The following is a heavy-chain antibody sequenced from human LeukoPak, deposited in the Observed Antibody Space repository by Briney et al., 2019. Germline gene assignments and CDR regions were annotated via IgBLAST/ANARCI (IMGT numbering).Heavy chain of an antibody. CDR1: GFTFSNYA. Sequence: GGSLRLSCTASGFTFSNYAMSWVRQAPGKGLEWVSTISGSDGGTYYADSVKGRFTISRDNSKNTLYLQMNSLRVEDTAIYYCAKGRGYCTGGSCYSDYWGQGTLVTVSS. CDR2: ISGSDGGT. D-gene: IGHD2-15*01. J-gene: IGHJ4*02. CDR3: AKGRGYCTGGSCYSDY. V-gene: IGHV3-23*01.